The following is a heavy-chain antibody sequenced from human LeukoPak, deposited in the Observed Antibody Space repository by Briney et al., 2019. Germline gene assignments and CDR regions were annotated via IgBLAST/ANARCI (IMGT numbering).Heavy chain of an antibody. V-gene: IGHV4-31*03. Sequence: SETLSLTCTVSGGSISSGGYYWSWIRQHPGKGLEWIGYIYYGGSTYYNPSLKSRVTISVDTSKNQFSLKLSSVTAADTAVYYCARVDDILTGYYDWGQGTLVTVSS. J-gene: IGHJ4*02. CDR2: IYYGGST. D-gene: IGHD3-9*01. CDR3: ARVDDILTGYYD. CDR1: GGSISSGGYY.